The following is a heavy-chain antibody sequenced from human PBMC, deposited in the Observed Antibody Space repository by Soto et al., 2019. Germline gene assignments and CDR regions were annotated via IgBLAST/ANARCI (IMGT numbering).Heavy chain of an antibody. CDR3: TTGKTGYSSSWYTFRNIDYYGMDV. CDR1: GFTFSNAW. V-gene: IGHV3-15*07. D-gene: IGHD6-13*01. CDR2: IKSKTDGGTT. J-gene: IGHJ6*02. Sequence: GGSLRLSCAASGFTFSNAWMNWVRQAPGKGLEWVGRIKSKTDGGTTDYAAPVKGRFTISRDDSKNTLYLQMNSLKTEDTAVYYCTTGKTGYSSSWYTFRNIDYYGMDVWGQGTTVTVSS.